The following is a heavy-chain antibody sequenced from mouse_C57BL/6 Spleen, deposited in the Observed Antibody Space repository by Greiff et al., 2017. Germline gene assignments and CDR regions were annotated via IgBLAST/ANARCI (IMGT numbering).Heavy chain of an antibody. CDR1: GYAFSSSW. CDR3: ARRVGTRGDYFDD. V-gene: IGHV1-82*01. J-gene: IGHJ2*01. Sequence: QVQLKQSGPELVKPGASVKISCKASGYAFSSSWMNWVKQRPGKGLEWIGRIYPGDGDTNYNGKFKGKATLTADKSSSTAYMQLSSLTSEDSAVYFCARRVGTRGDYFDDWGQGTTLTVSS. CDR2: IYPGDGDT. D-gene: IGHD3-3*01.